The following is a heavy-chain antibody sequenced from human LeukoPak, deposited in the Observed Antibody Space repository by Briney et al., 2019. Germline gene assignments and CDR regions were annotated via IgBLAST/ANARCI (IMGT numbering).Heavy chain of an antibody. CDR3: AKTLSVYSAYDLLDY. V-gene: IGHV3-30*18. D-gene: IGHD5-12*01. CDR1: GFTFSTYG. Sequence: GRSLRLSYAASGFTFSTYGMHWVRQAPGKGLEWVAVISYDGSNKYYADSVKGRFTISRDNSKNTLYLQMNSLRSEDTAVYYCAKTLSVYSAYDLLDYGGQGTLVTVSS. CDR2: ISYDGSNK. J-gene: IGHJ4*02.